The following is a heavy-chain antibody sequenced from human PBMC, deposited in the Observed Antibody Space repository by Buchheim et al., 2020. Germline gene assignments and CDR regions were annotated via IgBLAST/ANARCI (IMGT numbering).Heavy chain of an antibody. Sequence: QVQLVESGGGVVQPGRSLRLSCAASGFTFSSYAMHWVRQAPGKGLEWVAVISYDGSNKYYADSVKGRFTISRDNSKNTLYLQMNSLRSEDTAGYYCARDNGEVLPRPDYYYGMDVWGKGT. CDR3: ARDNGEVLPRPDYYYGMDV. CDR2: ISYDGSNK. CDR1: GFTFSSYA. D-gene: IGHD1-26*01. V-gene: IGHV3-30-3*01. J-gene: IGHJ6*04.